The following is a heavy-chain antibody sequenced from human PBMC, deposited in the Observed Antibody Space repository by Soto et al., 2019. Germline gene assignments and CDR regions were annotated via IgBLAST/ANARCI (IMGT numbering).Heavy chain of an antibody. D-gene: IGHD3-22*01. CDR2: ISYDGSRT. J-gene: IGHJ5*01. V-gene: IGHV3-30*03. CDR3: ARWVGGSMYDNSGKYDS. CDR1: GFIFSGSG. Sequence: QVQLVESGGGVVQPGRSLRLTCAASGFIFSGSGMHWVRQAPGKGLEWVALISYDGSRTYYADSVRDRFTISRDNGQNTLYLQMNSLRAEDTAVYFCARWVGGSMYDNSGKYDSWGQGTLVIVS.